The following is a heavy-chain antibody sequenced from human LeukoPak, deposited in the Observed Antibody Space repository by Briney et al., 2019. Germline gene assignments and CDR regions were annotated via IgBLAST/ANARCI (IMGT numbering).Heavy chain of an antibody. CDR3: ASGSIASLVY. CDR1: GGSISSYY. CDR2: IYTSGST. Sequence: SETLSLTCTVSGGSISSYYWSWIRQPAGKGLEWIGRIYTSGSTNYNPSLKSRVTMSVNTSKNQFSLKPSSVTAADTAVYYCASGSIASLVYWGQGTLVTVSS. J-gene: IGHJ4*02. V-gene: IGHV4-4*07. D-gene: IGHD6-6*01.